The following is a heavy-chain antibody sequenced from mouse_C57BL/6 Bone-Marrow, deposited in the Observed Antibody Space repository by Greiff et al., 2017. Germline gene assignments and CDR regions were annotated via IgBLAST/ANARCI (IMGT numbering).Heavy chain of an antibody. J-gene: IGHJ2*01. V-gene: IGHV3-6*01. Sequence: EVQLQQSGPGLVKPSQSLSLTCSVTGYSITSGYYWNWIRQFPGNKLAWMGYISYDGSNNYNPSLKNRISITRDTSKKQFFLKLNSVTTEDTATYYCARRVFHLLLRSYLDYWGQGTTLTVAS. CDR2: ISYDGSN. CDR1: GYSITSGYY. D-gene: IGHD1-1*01. CDR3: ARRVFHLLLRSYLDY.